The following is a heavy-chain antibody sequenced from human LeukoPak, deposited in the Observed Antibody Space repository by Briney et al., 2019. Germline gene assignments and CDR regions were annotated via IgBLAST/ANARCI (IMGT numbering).Heavy chain of an antibody. Sequence: GGSLRLSCAVSGFTFSDHHMDWVRQAPGKGLEWVAVISYDGSNKYYADSVKGRFTISRDNSKNTLYLQMNSLRAEDTAVYYCARDPAPGEDYDYVWGSYRPYYFDYWGQGTLVTVSS. CDR3: ARDPAPGEDYDYVWGSYRPYYFDY. J-gene: IGHJ4*02. D-gene: IGHD3-16*02. CDR1: GFTFSDHH. CDR2: ISYDGSNK. V-gene: IGHV3-30-3*01.